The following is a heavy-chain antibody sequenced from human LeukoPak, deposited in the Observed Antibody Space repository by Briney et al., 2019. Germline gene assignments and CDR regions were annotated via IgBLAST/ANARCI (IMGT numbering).Heavy chain of an antibody. J-gene: IGHJ3*02. V-gene: IGHV1-46*01. CDR3: ARGGRERYSSGWTDAFDI. CDR1: GYTFTSYY. CDR2: INPSGGST. D-gene: IGHD6-19*01. Sequence: ASVKVSCKASGYTFTSYYMHWVRQAPGQGREWMGIINPSGGSTSCAQKFQGRVTMTRDTSTSTVYMELSSLSSEDTAVYYCARGGRERYSSGWTDAFDIWGQGTMVTVSS.